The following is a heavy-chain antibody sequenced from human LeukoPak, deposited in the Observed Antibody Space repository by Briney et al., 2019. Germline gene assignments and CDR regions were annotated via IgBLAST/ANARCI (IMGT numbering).Heavy chain of an antibody. J-gene: IGHJ4*02. Sequence: PSETLSPTCPVSLDSVTSKCWGSVRQPPGKGLEWIGEIHRSGSTNYNPSLQSRVTISIDRSKNQIALELSSVTAADTAVYYCTRESVGGFNEAACCGQGTLVTVSS. V-gene: IGHV4-4*02. CDR1: LDSVTSKC. CDR2: IHRSGST. CDR3: TRESVGGFNEAAC. D-gene: IGHD6-25*01.